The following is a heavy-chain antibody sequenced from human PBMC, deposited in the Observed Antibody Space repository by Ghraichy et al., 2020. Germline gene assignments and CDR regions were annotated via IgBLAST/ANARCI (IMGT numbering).Heavy chain of an antibody. D-gene: IGHD1-26*01. V-gene: IGHV6-1*01. J-gene: IGHJ5*02. CDR3: TRSRLFSGSWFDP. CDR2: TYYRSKWYN. Sequence: SQTLSLTWAISGDSVSSNSAAWDWLRPSPSKGLEWLGRTYYRSKWYNDYAVSVKSRITISPDTSKNQFSLQLNSVTPEDTAVYYCTRSRLFSGSWFDPWGPGTLVTVSS. CDR1: GDSVSSNSAA.